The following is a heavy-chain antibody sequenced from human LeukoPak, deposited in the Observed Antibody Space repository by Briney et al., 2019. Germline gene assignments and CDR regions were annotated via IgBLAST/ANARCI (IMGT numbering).Heavy chain of an antibody. Sequence: SETLSLTCSVSGGSITTSSSYWGWIRQPPGQGLEYIGSIYSSGSTYYKSSLRSRVTISIDMSKNQFSLKLTSVTAADTAVYYCARDSGQHLGYDWLHWGQGTLVTVSS. V-gene: IGHV4-39*07. CDR2: IYSSGST. CDR3: ARDSGQHLGYDWLH. CDR1: GGSITTSSSY. J-gene: IGHJ4*02. D-gene: IGHD5-12*01.